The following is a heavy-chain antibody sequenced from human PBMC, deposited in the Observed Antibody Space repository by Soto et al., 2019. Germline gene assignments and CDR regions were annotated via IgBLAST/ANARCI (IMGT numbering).Heavy chain of an antibody. V-gene: IGHV1-69*01. J-gene: IGHJ4*02. CDR2: IIPIFGTT. CDR1: GTTFSSYA. CDR3: VARRYCSGGSCPDYFDY. D-gene: IGHD2-15*01. Sequence: QVQVVQSGAEVKKPGSSVKVSCKASGTTFSSYAISWVRQAPGQGLEWMGGIIPIFGTTNYPQKFQGRLTITADESTSTAYMELSSLTSEDTAVYYSVARRYCSGGSCPDYFDYWGQGTLVTVSS.